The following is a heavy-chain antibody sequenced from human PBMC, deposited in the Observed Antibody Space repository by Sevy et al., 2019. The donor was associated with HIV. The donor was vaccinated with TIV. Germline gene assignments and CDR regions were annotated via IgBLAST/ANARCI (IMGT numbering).Heavy chain of an antibody. V-gene: IGHV4-34*01. CDR3: AGVRYYDFWSGYYFFAF. Sequence: SETLSLTCAVYGGSFSGYYWSWIRQPPGKGLEWIGEINHSGSTNYNPSVKSRVTISVDTSKNQVSVKLSPVTAADTAVYYCAGVRYYDFWSGYYFFAFWGQGTLVTVSS. CDR2: INHSGST. CDR1: GGSFSGYY. D-gene: IGHD3-3*01. J-gene: IGHJ4*02.